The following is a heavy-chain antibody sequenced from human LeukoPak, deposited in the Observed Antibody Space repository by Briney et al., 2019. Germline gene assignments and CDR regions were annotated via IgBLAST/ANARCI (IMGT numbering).Heavy chain of an antibody. CDR1: GGSISSYY. CDR2: IYYTGTT. J-gene: IGHJ5*02. V-gene: IGHV4-59*12. Sequence: PSETLSLTCTVSGGSISSYYWSWIRQPPGKGLEWIGSIYYTGTTFYNPSLKSRVTISIDTSKNQFSLILTSLTAADTAVYYCARADSSGWYFSGWFDPWGQGTLVTVSS. D-gene: IGHD6-19*01. CDR3: ARADSSGWYFSGWFDP.